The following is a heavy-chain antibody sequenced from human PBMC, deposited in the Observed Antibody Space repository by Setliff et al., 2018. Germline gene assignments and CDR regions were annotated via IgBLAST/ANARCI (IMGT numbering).Heavy chain of an antibody. V-gene: IGHV1-18*01. CDR2: ISGYNGNT. CDR1: GYTFTSYG. CDR3: SRFGLYYEAVYGGGYYCYYGMDV. Sequence: ASVKVSCKASGYTFTSYGFSWVRQAPGQGLEWMGWISGYNGNTNYAQKVQGRVTMTTDTSTGTIYMELRSLRADDTAVYYCSRFGLYYEAVYGGGYYCYYGMDVWGQGTTVTVSS. J-gene: IGHJ6*02. D-gene: IGHD3-16*01.